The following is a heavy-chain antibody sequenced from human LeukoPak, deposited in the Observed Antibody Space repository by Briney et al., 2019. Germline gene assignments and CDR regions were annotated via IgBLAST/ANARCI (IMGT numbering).Heavy chain of an antibody. CDR2: ISGSGGST. D-gene: IGHD3-10*01. V-gene: IGHV3-23*01. J-gene: IGHJ4*02. CDR3: ATEFNYYGSGSYC. Sequence: PGGSLRLSCAASGFTFSSYAMSWVRQAPGKGLEWVSAISGSGGSTYYADSVKGRFTISRDNSKNTLYLQMNSLRTEDTAVYYCATEFNYYGSGSYCWGQGTLVTVSS. CDR1: GFTFSSYA.